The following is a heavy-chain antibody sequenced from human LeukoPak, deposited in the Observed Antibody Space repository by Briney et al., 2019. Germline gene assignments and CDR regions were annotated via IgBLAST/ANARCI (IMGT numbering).Heavy chain of an antibody. CDR3: ARVPIAAAETGH. Sequence: GGSLRLSCAASGFTFSSYSMNWVRQAPGKGLEWVSSISSSSSYIYYADSVKGRFTISRDNAKNSLYLQMNSLRAEDTAVYYCARVPIAAAETGHWGQGTLVTVSS. CDR2: ISSSSSYI. V-gene: IGHV3-21*01. D-gene: IGHD6-13*01. J-gene: IGHJ4*02. CDR1: GFTFSSYS.